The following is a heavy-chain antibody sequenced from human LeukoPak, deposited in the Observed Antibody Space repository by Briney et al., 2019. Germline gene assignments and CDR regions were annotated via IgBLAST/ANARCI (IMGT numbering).Heavy chain of an antibody. CDR3: AREPIVGATPGMDV. J-gene: IGHJ6*02. V-gene: IGHV1-18*01. CDR2: ISAYNGNT. CDR1: GYTFTSYG. D-gene: IGHD1-26*01. Sequence: ASVKVSCRASGYTFTSYGISWVRQAPGQGLEWMGWISAYNGNTNYGQKLQGRVTMTTDTSTSTAYMELRSLRSDDTAVYYCAREPIVGATPGMDVWGQGTTVTVSS.